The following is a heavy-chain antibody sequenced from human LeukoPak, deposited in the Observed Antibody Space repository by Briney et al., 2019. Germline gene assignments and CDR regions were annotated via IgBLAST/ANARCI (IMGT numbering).Heavy chain of an antibody. J-gene: IGHJ4*02. V-gene: IGHV4-39*01. CDR2: IYYTGST. Sequence: SETLSLTCTVSGGSISSSSYYWGWIRQPPGKGLEWIGSIYYTGSTYYNPSLKSRVTIPVDTSKNQFSLKLSSLTATDTAVYYCARLAVEMATINYWGQGTLVTVSS. CDR3: ARLAVEMATINY. D-gene: IGHD5-24*01. CDR1: GGSISSSSYY.